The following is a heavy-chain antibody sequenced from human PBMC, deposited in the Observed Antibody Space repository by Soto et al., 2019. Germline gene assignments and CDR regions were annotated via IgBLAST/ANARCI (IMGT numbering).Heavy chain of an antibody. J-gene: IGHJ3*02. CDR2: ISAYNGNT. CDR1: GYTFTSYG. D-gene: IGHD5-18*01. Sequence: GASVKVSCKASGYTFTSYGISWVRQAPGQGLEWMGWISAYNGNTNYAQKLQGRVTMTTDTSTSTAYTELRSLRSDDTAVYYCARDTDTAMVTWAFDIWGQGTMVTVSS. V-gene: IGHV1-18*01. CDR3: ARDTDTAMVTWAFDI.